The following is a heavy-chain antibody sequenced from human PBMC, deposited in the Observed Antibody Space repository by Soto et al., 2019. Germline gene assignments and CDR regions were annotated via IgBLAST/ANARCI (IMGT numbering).Heavy chain of an antibody. J-gene: IGHJ4*01. CDR3: ARLGDYYQAFHY. D-gene: IGHD3-22*01. V-gene: IGHV4-59*08. CDR2: IYYTGTT. CDR1: GSPIISYY. Sequence: PSATLSLTCTFSGSPIISYYWSWFRQPPGQGLEWVGYIYYTGTTTYNPSLKSRVTVSVDTSKSQFSLNLRSVTAADTAVYYCARLGDYYQAFHYWGHGNLVTVS.